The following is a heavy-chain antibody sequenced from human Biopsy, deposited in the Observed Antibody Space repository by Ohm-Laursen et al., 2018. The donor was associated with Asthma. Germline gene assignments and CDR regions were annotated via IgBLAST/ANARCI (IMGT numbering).Heavy chain of an antibody. J-gene: IGHJ4*02. CDR1: GGTFNTYV. V-gene: IGHV1-69*13. CDR3: ARKAGPCISRTCYSLDF. Sequence: GASVKVSCKSLGGTFNTYVIGWVRQAPGQGLEWMGGINTVFGTTTYPQKFQVRVTITADDSTSTVYMELSRLRSEDTAVYYCARKAGPCISRTCYSLDFWGQGTLVTVSS. CDR2: INTVFGTT. D-gene: IGHD2-2*01.